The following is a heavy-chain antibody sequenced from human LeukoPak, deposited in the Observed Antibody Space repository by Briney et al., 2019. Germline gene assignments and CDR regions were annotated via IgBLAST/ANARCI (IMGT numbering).Heavy chain of an antibody. J-gene: IGHJ4*02. CDR1: RFTFSDYY. CDR2: ISSSSSYT. Sequence: PGGSLRLSCAASRFTFSDYYMSWIRQAPGKGLEWVSYISSSSSYTNYADSVKGRFTISRDNAKNSLYLQMNSLRAEDTAVYYCARLRWSQGSFEYFDYWGQGTLVTVSS. D-gene: IGHD4-23*01. CDR3: ARLRWSQGSFEYFDY. V-gene: IGHV3-11*06.